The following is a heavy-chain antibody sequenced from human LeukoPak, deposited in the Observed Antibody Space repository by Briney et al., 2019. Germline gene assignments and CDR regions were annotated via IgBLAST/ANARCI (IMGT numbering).Heavy chain of an antibody. D-gene: IGHD3-10*01. CDR2: INHSGST. CDR3: ARGNYYGSGTLGAFDI. Sequence: SETLSLTCAVYGGSFSGYYWSWIRQPPGKELEWIGEINHSGSTNYIPPLKSRVTISVDTSKNQFSLKLSSVTAADTAVYYCARGNYYGSGTLGAFDIWGQGTMVTVSS. V-gene: IGHV4-34*01. CDR1: GGSFSGYY. J-gene: IGHJ3*02.